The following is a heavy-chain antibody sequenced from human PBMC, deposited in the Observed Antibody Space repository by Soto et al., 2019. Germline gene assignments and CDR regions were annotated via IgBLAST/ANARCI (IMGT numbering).Heavy chain of an antibody. D-gene: IGHD3-10*01. Sequence: PSETLSLTCTVSGGSISSSSYYWGWIRQPPGKGLEWIGYIYYSGSTNYNPSLKSRVTISVDTSKNQFSLKLSSVTAADTAVYYCARHDYGSGSYFDYWGQGTLVTVSS. CDR2: IYYSGST. V-gene: IGHV4-61*05. CDR3: ARHDYGSGSYFDY. J-gene: IGHJ4*02. CDR1: GGSISSSSYY.